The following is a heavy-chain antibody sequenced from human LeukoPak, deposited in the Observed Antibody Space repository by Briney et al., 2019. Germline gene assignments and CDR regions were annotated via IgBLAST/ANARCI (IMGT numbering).Heavy chain of an antibody. Sequence: GASVKVSCKASGYTFTSYGISWVRQATGQGLEWMGWMNPNSDNTGYAQKFQGRVTMTRNTSITTAYMELSSLTSEDTAVYYCARGYHRYYYGSGRWYNWFDPWGQGTLVTVSS. V-gene: IGHV1-8*02. CDR2: MNPNSDNT. CDR1: GYTFTSYG. CDR3: ARGYHRYYYGSGRWYNWFDP. D-gene: IGHD3-10*01. J-gene: IGHJ5*02.